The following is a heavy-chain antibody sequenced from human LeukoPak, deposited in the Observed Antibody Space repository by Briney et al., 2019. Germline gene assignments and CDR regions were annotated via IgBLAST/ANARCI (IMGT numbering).Heavy chain of an antibody. D-gene: IGHD6-13*01. Sequence: ASVKVSCKASGYTFTNYDINWVRQATGPGLEWMGWMNPNSGNTGYAQKFQGRVTMTRDTSISTAYMELNSLRSEDTAVYYCATYSSSSVRGVDPWGQGTLVTVSS. CDR2: MNPNSGNT. CDR1: GYTFTNYD. V-gene: IGHV1-8*01. J-gene: IGHJ5*02. CDR3: ATYSSSSVRGVDP.